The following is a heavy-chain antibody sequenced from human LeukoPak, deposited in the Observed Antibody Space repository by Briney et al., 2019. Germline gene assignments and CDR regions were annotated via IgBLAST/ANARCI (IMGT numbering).Heavy chain of an antibody. CDR1: GFTFSSYA. J-gene: IGHJ3*02. CDR3: ARGENYDILTGLDAFDI. V-gene: IGHV3-23*01. CDR2: ISGSGGST. Sequence: GGSLRLSCAASGFTFSSYAMSWVRQAPGKGLEWVSAISGSGGSTYYADSVKGRFTISRDNSKNTLYLQMNSLRAEDTAVYYCARGENYDILTGLDAFDIWGQGTMVTVSS. D-gene: IGHD3-9*01.